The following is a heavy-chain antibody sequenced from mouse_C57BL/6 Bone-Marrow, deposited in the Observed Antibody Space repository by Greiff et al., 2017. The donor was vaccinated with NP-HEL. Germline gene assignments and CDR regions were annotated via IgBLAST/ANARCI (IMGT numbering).Heavy chain of an antibody. Sequence: VQLQQSGAELVKPGASVKISCKASGYEFSNYWMNWVKQRPGQGLAWIGQIYPGDGDTNYNGKFKDKATLTADKSSSTAYMQLSRLTAEDSAVYFCARGAYWGQGTLVTVSA. CDR3: ARGAY. CDR1: GYEFSNYW. J-gene: IGHJ3*01. V-gene: IGHV1-80*01. CDR2: IYPGDGDT.